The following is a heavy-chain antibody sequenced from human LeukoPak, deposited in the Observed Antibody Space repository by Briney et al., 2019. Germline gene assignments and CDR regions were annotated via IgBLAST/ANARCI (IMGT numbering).Heavy chain of an antibody. CDR1: GFTFSRYW. D-gene: IGHD1-26*01. J-gene: IGHJ4*02. V-gene: IGHV3-21*01. Sequence: GGSLRLSCAASGFTFSRYWMSWVRQAPGKGLEWVSSISSSSSYIYYADSVKGRFTISRDNAKNSLYLQMNSLRAEDTAVYYCARDGARHGDYWGQGTLVTVSS. CDR2: ISSSSSYI. CDR3: ARDGARHGDY.